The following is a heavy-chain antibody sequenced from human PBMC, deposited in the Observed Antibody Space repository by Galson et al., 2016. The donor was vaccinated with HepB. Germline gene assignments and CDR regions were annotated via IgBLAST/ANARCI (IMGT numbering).Heavy chain of an antibody. D-gene: IGHD6-19*01. CDR1: GFTFSNYV. V-gene: IGHV3-23*01. J-gene: IGHJ4*02. CDR3: ARVTRRGWSYFDY. Sequence: SLRLSCAASGFTFSNYVMTWVRQAPGKGLEWVSAISVSGDRTYYADSLKGRFTISRDNSKNTLYLEMNSLRAEDTAVYYCARVTRRGWSYFDYWGQGTLVTVSS. CDR2: ISVSGDRT.